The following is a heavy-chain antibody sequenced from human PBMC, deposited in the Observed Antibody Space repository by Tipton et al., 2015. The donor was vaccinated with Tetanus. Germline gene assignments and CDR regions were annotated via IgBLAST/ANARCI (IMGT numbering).Heavy chain of an antibody. Sequence: SLRLSCAASGFIFSSYGIHWVRQAPGKGLEWLAVSWYDGTDKYYADSVKGRFTISRDNSKNTLYLQMNSLRAGDTALYYCAREGDCSGGSCFSGDFDTWGQGTQVTVSS. CDR3: AREGDCSGGSCFSGDFDT. J-gene: IGHJ4*02. D-gene: IGHD2-15*01. V-gene: IGHV3-33*01. CDR1: GFIFSSYG. CDR2: SWYDGTDK.